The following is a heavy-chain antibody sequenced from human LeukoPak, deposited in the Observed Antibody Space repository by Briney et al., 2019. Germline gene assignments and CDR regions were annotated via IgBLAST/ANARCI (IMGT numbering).Heavy chain of an antibody. CDR1: GGSFSGYY. V-gene: IGHV4-34*01. J-gene: IGHJ5*02. CDR2: INHSGST. D-gene: IGHD6-6*01. CDR3: ARASSLYSSSDWFDP. Sequence: PSETLSLTCAVYGGSFSGYYWSWIRQPPGKGLEWIGEINHSGSTNYNPSLKSRVTISVDTSKNQFSLKLSSVTAADTAVYYCARASSLYSSSDWFDPWGQGTLVTVSS.